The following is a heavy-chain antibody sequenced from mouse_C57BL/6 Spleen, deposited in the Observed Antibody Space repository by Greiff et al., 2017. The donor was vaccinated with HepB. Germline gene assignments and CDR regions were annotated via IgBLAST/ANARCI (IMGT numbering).Heavy chain of an antibody. Sequence: VQLQESGPELVKPGASVKISCKASGYTFTDYYINWVKQRPGQGLEWIGWIFPGSGSTYYNEKFKGKATLTVDKSSSTAYMLLSSLTSEDSAVYFCARSESSGYLYYFDYWGQGTTLTVSS. CDR2: IFPGSGST. V-gene: IGHV1-75*01. CDR1: GYTFTDYY. D-gene: IGHD3-2*02. J-gene: IGHJ2*01. CDR3: ARSESSGYLYYFDY.